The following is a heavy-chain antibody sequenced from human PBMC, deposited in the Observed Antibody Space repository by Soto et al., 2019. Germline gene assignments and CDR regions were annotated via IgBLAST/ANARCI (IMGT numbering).Heavy chain of an antibody. CDR1: GFSFDDYA. V-gene: IGHV3-9*01. Sequence: EVQLVESGGGVVQPGRSLRLSCADSGFSFDDYAMYWVRQVPGAGLEWVAGISWSSGNIAHAASVKGRFIISRDNDKSSLYLQMNSLRSDDTALYFCARGGSGALTSAAGTTNWFDPWGQGTLVIVSS. D-gene: IGHD6-13*01. J-gene: IGHJ5*02. CDR2: ISWSSGNI. CDR3: ARGGSGALTSAAGTTNWFDP.